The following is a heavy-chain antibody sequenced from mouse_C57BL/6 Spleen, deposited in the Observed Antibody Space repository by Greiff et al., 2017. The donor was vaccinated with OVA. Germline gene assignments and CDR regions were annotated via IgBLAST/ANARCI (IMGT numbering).Heavy chain of an antibody. Sequence: VQGVESGAELVKPGASVKISCKASGYAFSSYWMNWVKQRPGKGLEWIGQIYPGDGDTNYNGKFKGKATLTADKSSSTAYMQLSSLTSEDSAVYFCARPYGYAMDYWGQGTSVTVSS. CDR1: GYAFSSYW. J-gene: IGHJ4*01. D-gene: IGHD1-1*01. CDR3: ARPYGYAMDY. CDR2: IYPGDGDT. V-gene: IGHV1-80*01.